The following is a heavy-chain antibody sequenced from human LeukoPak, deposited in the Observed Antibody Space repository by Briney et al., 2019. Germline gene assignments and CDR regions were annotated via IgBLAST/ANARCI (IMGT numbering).Heavy chain of an antibody. CDR2: ISISGGDT. J-gene: IGHJ4*02. V-gene: IGHV3-23*01. CDR3: AKEEVPNDY. D-gene: IGHD1-1*01. CDR1: GFTFSNSA. Sequence: GGSLRRSWAGSGFTFSNSAMSWVRQAPGKGLEWVSGISISGGDTYYADSVTGRFTISRDNSKSTLYLQMDSLRAEDTAVYYCAKEEVPNDYWGQGTLVTVSS.